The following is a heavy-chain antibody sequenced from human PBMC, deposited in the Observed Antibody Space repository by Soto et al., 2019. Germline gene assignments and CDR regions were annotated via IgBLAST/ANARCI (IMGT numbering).Heavy chain of an antibody. Sequence: SETLSLTCAVSGGSFCGYDWSWIRQPPGKGLEWIGEINHSGSTNYNPSLKSRVTISVDTSKNQFSLKLSSVTAAVTAVYYCARDSTRRGSCDIWGQGTMVTVSS. CDR2: INHSGST. CDR1: GGSFCGYD. J-gene: IGHJ3*02. D-gene: IGHD4-4*01. V-gene: IGHV4-34*01. CDR3: ARDSTRRGSCDI.